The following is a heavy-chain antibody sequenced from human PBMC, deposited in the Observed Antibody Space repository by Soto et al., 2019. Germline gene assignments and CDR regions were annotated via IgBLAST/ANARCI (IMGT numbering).Heavy chain of an antibody. CDR3: AKVFVVVVAATNAFDY. Sequence: AISGSGGSTYYADSVKGRFTISRDNSKNTLYLQMNSLRAEDTAVYYCAKVFVVVVAATNAFDYWGQGTLVTVSS. CDR2: ISGSGGST. V-gene: IGHV3-23*01. D-gene: IGHD2-15*01. J-gene: IGHJ4*02.